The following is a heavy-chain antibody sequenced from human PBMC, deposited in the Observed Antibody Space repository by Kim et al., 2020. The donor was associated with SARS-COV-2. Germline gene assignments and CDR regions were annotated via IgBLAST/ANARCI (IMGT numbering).Heavy chain of an antibody. Sequence: ASVKVSCKVSGYTLTELSMHWVRQAPGKGLEWMGGFDPEDGETIYAQKFQGRVTMTEDTSTDTAYMELSSLRSEDTAVYYCATTVRWSGYLLPETGYYYGMDVWGQGTTVTVSS. CDR1: GYTLTELS. CDR3: ATTVRWSGYLLPETGYYYGMDV. J-gene: IGHJ6*02. D-gene: IGHD3-3*01. CDR2: FDPEDGET. V-gene: IGHV1-24*01.